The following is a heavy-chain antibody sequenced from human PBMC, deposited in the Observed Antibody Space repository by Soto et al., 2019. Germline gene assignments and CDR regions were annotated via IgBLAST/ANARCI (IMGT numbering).Heavy chain of an antibody. CDR2: IKKDGSEK. D-gene: IGHD1-26*01. J-gene: IGHJ6*02. Sequence: GSLRVYCAASGXTISTYCKNWVRQAPGKGLEWVANIKKDGSEKYYVESVKGRLAIYRDNAKDSLFLQMNNLRAEDTGVYYCARTRSAWSDSNYYSLDVWGQGTKVTVSS. V-gene: IGHV3-7*01. CDR1: GXTISTYC. CDR3: ARTRSAWSDSNYYSLDV.